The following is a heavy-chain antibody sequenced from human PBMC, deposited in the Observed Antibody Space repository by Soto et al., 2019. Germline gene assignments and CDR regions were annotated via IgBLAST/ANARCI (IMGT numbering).Heavy chain of an antibody. CDR2: IPSKTNTYAT. CDR1: GFTFSGST. D-gene: IGHD6-19*01. J-gene: IGHJ4*02. V-gene: IGHV3-73*02. Sequence: EVQLLESGGGLVQPGGSLKLSCAASGFTFSGSTIHWVRQTSGKGLEWVGRIPSKTNTYATAYAASVKGRFTISRDDSKNTAYLQMNSLKTEDTAVYYCTRQHLDVPVASAIDYWGQGTLVTVSS. CDR3: TRQHLDVPVASAIDY.